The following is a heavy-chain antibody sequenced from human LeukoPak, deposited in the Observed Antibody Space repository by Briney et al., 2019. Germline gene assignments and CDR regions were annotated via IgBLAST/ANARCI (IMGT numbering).Heavy chain of an antibody. J-gene: IGHJ5*02. D-gene: IGHD2-8*01. Sequence: GASVKVSCKASGYTFTTYGISWERQAPGQGLEWMGWISAYNGNTNYAQKLQGRVTMTTDTSTRTAYMELRSLRSDDTAVYYCARISGYCTNGVCYPPSDPWGQGTLVTVFS. V-gene: IGHV1-18*01. CDR1: GYTFTTYG. CDR2: ISAYNGNT. CDR3: ARISGYCTNGVCYPPSDP.